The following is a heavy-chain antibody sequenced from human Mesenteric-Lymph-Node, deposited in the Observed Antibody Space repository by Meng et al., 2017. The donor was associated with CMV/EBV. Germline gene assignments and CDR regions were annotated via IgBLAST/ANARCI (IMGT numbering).Heavy chain of an antibody. Sequence: ASGFTFSGYGMHWVRQAPGKGLEWVAFIRYDGSNKYYADSVKGRFTISRDNSKNTLYLQMNSLRAEDTAVYYCAKVGSSPRDWFDPWGQGTLVTVSS. CDR2: IRYDGSNK. CDR3: AKVGSSPRDWFDP. J-gene: IGHJ5*02. CDR1: GFTFSGYG. V-gene: IGHV3-30*02.